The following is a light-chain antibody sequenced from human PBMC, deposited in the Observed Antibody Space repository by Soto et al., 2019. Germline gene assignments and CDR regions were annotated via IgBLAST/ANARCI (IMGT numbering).Light chain of an antibody. J-gene: IGKJ1*01. CDR2: AAS. V-gene: IGKV3-11*01. CDR1: QSVSSY. Sequence: EMVLTQSPATLSLSPGERATLSCRASQSVSSYLACYQQKPSQAPRLHISAASNTATGIPARFSGSGSGTDFTLTISSLEPEDFAVYYCQQRSNWPPTWTFGQGTKVDIK. CDR3: QQRSNWPPTWT.